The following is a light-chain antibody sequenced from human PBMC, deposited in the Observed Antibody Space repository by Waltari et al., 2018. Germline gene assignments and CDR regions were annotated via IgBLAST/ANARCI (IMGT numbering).Light chain of an antibody. CDR3: STWDDSVTGWL. V-gene: IGLV1-47*01. CDR2: KNN. CDR1: SSNIGNNY. Sequence: QSILTQPPSASGTPGQRVTISCSGASSNIGNNYVSWYRQLPGTAPKLLLYKNNQRPSGVPDLYSGSKSGTSASLAISGLRAEDESDYFCSTWDDSVTGWLFGGGTKLTVL. J-gene: IGLJ3*02.